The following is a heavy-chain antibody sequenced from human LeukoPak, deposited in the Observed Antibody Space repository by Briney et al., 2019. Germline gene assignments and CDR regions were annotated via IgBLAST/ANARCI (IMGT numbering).Heavy chain of an antibody. CDR1: GFTFRSYG. D-gene: IGHD3-10*02. CDR2: IAYDGSNK. CDR3: AELGITMIGGV. V-gene: IGHV3-30*18. Sequence: GGSLRLSCAASGFTFRSYGMHWVRQAPGKGLEWVAVIAYDGSNKYYADSVKGRFTISRDNAKNSLYLQMNSLRAEDTAVYYCAELGITMIGGVWGKGTTVTISS. J-gene: IGHJ6*04.